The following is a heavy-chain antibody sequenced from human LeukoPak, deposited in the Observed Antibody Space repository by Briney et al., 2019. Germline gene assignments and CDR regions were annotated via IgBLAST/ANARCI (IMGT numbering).Heavy chain of an antibody. CDR2: INPNSGRT. V-gene: IGHV1-2*02. CDR3: ARDSSDVLTGYYHF. CDR1: GYTFNDYY. J-gene: IGHJ4*02. D-gene: IGHD3-9*01. Sequence: ASVKVSCKTSGYTFNDYYVHWVRQAPGQGHEWMGWINPNSGRTNYAPKFQGRVTLTTDTSISTAYMELSSLISGDTALYFCARDSSDVLTGYYHFWGQGTLVTVSS.